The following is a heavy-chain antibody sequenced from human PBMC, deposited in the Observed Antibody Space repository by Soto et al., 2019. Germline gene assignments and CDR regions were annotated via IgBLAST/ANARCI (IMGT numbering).Heavy chain of an antibody. D-gene: IGHD1-20*01. Sequence: ASVKVSCKASGGTFSSYAISWVRQAPGQGLEWMGGIIPIFGTANYAQKFQGRVTITADESTSTAYMELSSLRSEDTAVYYCARGSGLWYNWNHYFDYWGQGTLVTVSS. J-gene: IGHJ4*02. V-gene: IGHV1-69*13. CDR2: IIPIFGTA. CDR3: ARGSGLWYNWNHYFDY. CDR1: GGTFSSYA.